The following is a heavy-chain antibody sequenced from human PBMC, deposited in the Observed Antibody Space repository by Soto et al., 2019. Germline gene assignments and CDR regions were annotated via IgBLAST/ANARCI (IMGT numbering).Heavy chain of an antibody. CDR2: IYYSGST. Sequence: QVQLQESGPGLVKPSQTLSLTCTVSGGSMSSGGYYWSWIRQHPGEVLEWIGYIYYSGSTYYNPSLKSNVTISVDTSKNKFSLKLSSVTVANTVVHYCARAYYYDRSGYFLNYWGEGTLVTVFS. V-gene: IGHV4-31*01. CDR3: ARAYYYDRSGYFLNY. D-gene: IGHD3-22*01. J-gene: IGHJ4*02. CDR1: GGSMSSGGYY.